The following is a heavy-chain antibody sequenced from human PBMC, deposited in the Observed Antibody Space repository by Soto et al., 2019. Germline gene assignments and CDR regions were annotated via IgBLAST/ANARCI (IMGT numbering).Heavy chain of an antibody. CDR2: INQDGSEK. V-gene: IGHV3-7*03. Sequence: GGSLRLSCAASGFMFSSFWMSWVRQAPGKGLEWVANINQDGSEKYYVDSVNGRFTISRDNAKNSLYLQMNSLRAEDKAVYYCARDGVITFGGVIVLDYWGQGTLVTVSS. D-gene: IGHD3-16*02. J-gene: IGHJ4*02. CDR1: GFMFSSFW. CDR3: ARDGVITFGGVIVLDY.